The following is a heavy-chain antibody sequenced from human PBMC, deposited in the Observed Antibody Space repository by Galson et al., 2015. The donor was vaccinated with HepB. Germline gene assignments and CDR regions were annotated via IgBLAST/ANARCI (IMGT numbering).Heavy chain of an antibody. Sequence: SLRLSCAASGFSFSAYAMTWIRQAPGKGLEWVSTLIGSGDKAYFADSVQGRFIVSRDNSRNTLFLQMNSLRAEDTALYYCAKEGADYHDPSGYYSYYFDYWGQGTLVSVSS. J-gene: IGHJ4*02. CDR3: AKEGADYHDPSGYYSYYFDY. V-gene: IGHV3-23*01. D-gene: IGHD3-22*01. CDR2: LIGSGDKA. CDR1: GFSFSAYA.